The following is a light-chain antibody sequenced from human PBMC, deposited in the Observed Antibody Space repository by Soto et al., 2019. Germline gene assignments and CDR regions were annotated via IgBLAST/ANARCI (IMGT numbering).Light chain of an antibody. J-gene: IGLJ2*01. V-gene: IGLV2-8*01. CDR1: SSDIGGYNY. CDR3: RSYAVIKEL. CDR2: EVS. Sequence: QSALTQPHSASGSPGQSVTISCTGTSSDIGGYNYVSWYQQHPGEAPKLMIYEVSKRPSGIPDRFSGSKSGNTASLTVSRRQAEDEADYFCRSYAVIKELFGVGTKVTVL.